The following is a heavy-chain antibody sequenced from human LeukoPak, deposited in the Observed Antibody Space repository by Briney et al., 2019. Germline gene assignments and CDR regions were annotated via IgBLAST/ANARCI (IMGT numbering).Heavy chain of an antibody. CDR2: MSSSGDMI. V-gene: IGHV3-11*01. D-gene: IGHD5-24*01. Sequence: PGGSLRLSGAASGFTFSDYYMSWIRQTPGEGLEWVSYMSSSGDMIYYADSVKGRFTISRDNAKNSLYLQMNSLRAEATAVYYCARRRDNVDYWGQGTLVTVSS. CDR3: ARRRDNVDY. CDR1: GFTFSDYY. J-gene: IGHJ4*02.